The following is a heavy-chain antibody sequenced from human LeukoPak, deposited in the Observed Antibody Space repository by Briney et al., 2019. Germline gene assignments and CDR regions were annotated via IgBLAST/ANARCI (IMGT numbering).Heavy chain of an antibody. CDR2: IKQDGSEK. J-gene: IGHJ3*02. D-gene: IGHD3-3*01. Sequence: PGGSLRLSCAASGFTFSSYWMSWVRQAPGKGLEWVANIKQDGSEKYYVDSVKGRFTISRDNAKNSLYLQMNSLRAEDTAVYYCARELRSYDFWSGYYEWVDAFDIWGQGTMVTVSS. CDR1: GFTFSSYW. CDR3: ARELRSYDFWSGYYEWVDAFDI. V-gene: IGHV3-7*01.